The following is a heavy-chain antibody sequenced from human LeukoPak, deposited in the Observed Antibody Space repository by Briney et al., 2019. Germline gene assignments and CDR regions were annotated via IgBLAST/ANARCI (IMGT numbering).Heavy chain of an antibody. J-gene: IGHJ6*03. CDR2: ISYDGSNK. Sequence: GGSLRLSCAASGFTLSSHGMHWVRQAPGKGLEWVAVISYDGSNKYYADSVKGRFTISRDISKNTLYLQLNSLRAEDTAVYHCAKGAGGYYYYMDVWGKGTTVTVSS. CDR3: AKGAGGYYYYMDV. CDR1: GFTLSSHG. V-gene: IGHV3-30*18. D-gene: IGHD2-8*02.